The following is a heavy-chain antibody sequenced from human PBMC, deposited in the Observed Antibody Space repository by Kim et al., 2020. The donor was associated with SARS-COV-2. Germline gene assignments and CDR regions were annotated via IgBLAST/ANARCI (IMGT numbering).Heavy chain of an antibody. J-gene: IGHJ4*02. CDR2: ISGSGGST. CDR3: AKETRASKFGPVAGTSLSPY. D-gene: IGHD6-19*01. Sequence: GGSLRLSCAASGFTFSSYAMSWVRQAPGKGLEWVLAISGSGGSTYYADSVKGRFTISRDNSKNTLYLQMNSLRAEDTAVYYCAKETRASKFGPVAGTSLSPYWGQGTLVTVSS. V-gene: IGHV3-23*01. CDR1: GFTFSSYA.